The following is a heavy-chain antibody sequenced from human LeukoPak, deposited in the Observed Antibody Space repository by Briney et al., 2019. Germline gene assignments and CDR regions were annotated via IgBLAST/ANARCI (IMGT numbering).Heavy chain of an antibody. D-gene: IGHD6-6*01. CDR2: IRLDGSDK. CDR1: GFTFSSYW. V-gene: IGHV3-7*05. CDR3: ATSSSKYFQH. J-gene: IGHJ1*01. Sequence: GGSLRLSCAASGFTFSSYWMSWVRQAPGKGLEWVANIRLDGSDKHYVDSVKGRFTISRDNAKNSLYLQMNSLRAEDTAVYYCATSSSKYFQHWGQGTLVTVSS.